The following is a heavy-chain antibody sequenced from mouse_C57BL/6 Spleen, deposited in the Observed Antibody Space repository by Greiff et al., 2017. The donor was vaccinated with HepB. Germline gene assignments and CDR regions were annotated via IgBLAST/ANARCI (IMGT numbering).Heavy chain of an antibody. CDR1: GYAFSSYW. CDR3: ARRTDGYAMDY. J-gene: IGHJ4*01. Sequence: VQLQQSGAELVKPGASVKISCKASGYAFSSYWMNWVKQRPGKGLEWIGQIYPGDGDTNYNGKFKGKATLTADKSSSTAYVQLSSLTSEDSAVYFCARRTDGYAMDYWGQGTSVTVSS. V-gene: IGHV1-80*01. CDR2: IYPGDGDT.